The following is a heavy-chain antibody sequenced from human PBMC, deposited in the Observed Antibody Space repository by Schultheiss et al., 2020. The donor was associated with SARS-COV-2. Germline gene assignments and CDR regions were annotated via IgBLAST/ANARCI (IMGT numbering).Heavy chain of an antibody. V-gene: IGHV3-7*01. CDR1: GFTFINYE. CDR3: ARDLITMVRGRYV. Sequence: GGSLRLSCAATGFTFINYEMNWVRQAPGKGLEWVANIKQDGSEKYYVDSVKGRFTISRDNAKNSLYLQMNSLRAEDTAVYYCARDLITMVRGRYVWGQGTTVTVSS. J-gene: IGHJ6*02. CDR2: IKQDGSEK. D-gene: IGHD3-10*01.